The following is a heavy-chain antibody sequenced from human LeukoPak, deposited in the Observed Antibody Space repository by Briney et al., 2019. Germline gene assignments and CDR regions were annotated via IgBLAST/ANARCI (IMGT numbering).Heavy chain of an antibody. CDR3: ARESVAGGFEY. V-gene: IGHV1-69*08. J-gene: IGHJ4*02. Sequence: ASVKVSCKASGGTFSSYNFIWVRQAPGQGLEWMGGIIPMQGTPNYAQKFQDRVTISADKSTTTVYMALSSLRYEDTAMYYCARESVAGGFEYWGQGTLVTVSS. CDR1: GGTFSSYN. D-gene: IGHD6-19*01. CDR2: IIPMQGTP.